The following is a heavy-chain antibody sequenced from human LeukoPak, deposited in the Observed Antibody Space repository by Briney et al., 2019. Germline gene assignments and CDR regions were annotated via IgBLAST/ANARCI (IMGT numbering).Heavy chain of an antibody. CDR2: IPSSGAAT. J-gene: IGHJ4*02. Sequence: PGGSLRLSCAASGFTFSSYAMSWVRQAPGKGLEWVSSIPSSGAATYYADSVKGRFTISRDNSDNTLYLQMNSLRAEDTAVYYCAKDRPNYYGSNGHYYKLNGDCWGQGTLVTVSS. D-gene: IGHD3-22*01. CDR1: GFTFSSYA. V-gene: IGHV3-23*01. CDR3: AKDRPNYYGSNGHYYKLNGDC.